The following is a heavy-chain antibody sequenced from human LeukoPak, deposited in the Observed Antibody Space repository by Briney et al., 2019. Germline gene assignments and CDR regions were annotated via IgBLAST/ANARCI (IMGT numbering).Heavy chain of an antibody. CDR1: GFTFSNYA. D-gene: IGHD3/OR15-3a*01. CDR2: ISAGGVTT. J-gene: IGHJ6*02. V-gene: IGHV3-23*01. Sequence: GGSLRLSCVGSGFTFSNYAMSWVRQASGKGLEWVSGISAGGVTTYYADSVKGRFTISRDNSKNMLYLQMNSLRVDDTAVYYCAHLVWEYVGGLDVWGQGTTVTVSS. CDR3: AHLVWEYVGGLDV.